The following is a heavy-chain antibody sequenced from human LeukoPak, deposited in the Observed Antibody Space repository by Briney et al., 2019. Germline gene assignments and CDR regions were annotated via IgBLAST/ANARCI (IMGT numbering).Heavy chain of an antibody. CDR1: GGSISSNAYY. V-gene: IGHV3-23*01. Sequence: ETLSLTCTVSGGSISSNAYYWGWVRQAPGKGLEWVSAISSSGGSTYYADSVKGRFTISRDNSKNTLYLQMNSLRAEDTAVYYCAKDPTMTTVTTFSNYWGQGTLVTVSS. J-gene: IGHJ4*02. D-gene: IGHD4-17*01. CDR3: AKDPTMTTVTTFSNY. CDR2: ISSSGGST.